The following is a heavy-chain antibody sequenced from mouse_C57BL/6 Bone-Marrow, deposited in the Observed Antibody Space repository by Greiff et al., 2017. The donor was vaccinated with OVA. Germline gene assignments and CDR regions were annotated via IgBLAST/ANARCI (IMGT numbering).Heavy chain of an antibody. CDR2: INPGSGGT. CDR3: ARELTGTSYYFDY. D-gene: IGHD4-1*01. Sequence: VQLQQSGAELVRPGTSVKVSCKASGYAFTNYLIEWVKQRPGQGLEWIGVINPGSGGTNYNEKFKGKATLTADKSSSTAYMELRSLTSEDSAVYFCARELTGTSYYFDYWGQGTTLTVSS. J-gene: IGHJ2*01. CDR1: GYAFTNYL. V-gene: IGHV1-54*01.